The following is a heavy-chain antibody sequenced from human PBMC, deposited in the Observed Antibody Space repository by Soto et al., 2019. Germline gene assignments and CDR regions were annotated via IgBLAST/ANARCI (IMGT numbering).Heavy chain of an antibody. CDR2: IIPIFGTA. Sequence: QVQLVQSGAEVKKPGSSVKVSCKASGGTFSSYAISWVRQAPGQGLEWMGGIIPIFGTANYAQKFQGRVTITADESTSTAYMELSSLRSEDTAVYYCARCLLYYDSSGYYHYYYGMDVWGQRTTVTVSS. CDR1: GGTFSSYA. J-gene: IGHJ6*02. D-gene: IGHD3-22*01. CDR3: ARCLLYYDSSGYYHYYYGMDV. V-gene: IGHV1-69*01.